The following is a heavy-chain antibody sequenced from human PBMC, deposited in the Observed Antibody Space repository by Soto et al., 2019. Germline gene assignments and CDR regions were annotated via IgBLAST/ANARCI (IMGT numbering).Heavy chain of an antibody. Sequence: SESLSLTCTVSGGSIRNSSYYWGWIRQPPGKGLEWIGHIYYTGTSYSNPSLKGRVTLSVDTSKNQFSLKLNSMTAADTAVFDCTRRQRRWIRSAYWGQGPLVTVS. CDR2: IYYTGTS. V-gene: IGHV4-39*01. CDR1: GGSIRNSSYY. D-gene: IGHD2-2*03. CDR3: TRRQRRWIRSAY. J-gene: IGHJ4*02.